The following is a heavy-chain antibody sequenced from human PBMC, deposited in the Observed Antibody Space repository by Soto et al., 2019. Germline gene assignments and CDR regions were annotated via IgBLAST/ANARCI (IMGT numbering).Heavy chain of an antibody. D-gene: IGHD3-3*01. CDR3: ARVDFWSGYYLDY. Sequence: GGSLSLSCAASGFTFSSYGMHWVRQAPGKGLEWVAGIRGGGGSTYYADSVEGRFTISRDNSKNTLYLQMNSLRAEDTAVYYCARVDFWSGYYLDYWGQGTLVTVSS. V-gene: IGHV3-33*01. CDR2: IRGGGGST. CDR1: GFTFSSYG. J-gene: IGHJ4*02.